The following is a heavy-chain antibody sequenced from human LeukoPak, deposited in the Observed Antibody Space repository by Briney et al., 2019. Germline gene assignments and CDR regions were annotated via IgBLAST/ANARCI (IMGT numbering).Heavy chain of an antibody. D-gene: IGHD2-15*01. J-gene: IGHJ5*02. CDR1: GFTFSRNW. Sequence: GGSLRLSCAASGFTFSRNWMHWVRQAPGKGLVWVSRINSDGSSTNYADSVKGRCTISRDNSKNAMYLQMNTLRAEDTAVYYCAKEVVAAPRWFDPWGQGTLVTVSS. CDR2: INSDGSST. V-gene: IGHV3-74*01. CDR3: AKEVVAAPRWFDP.